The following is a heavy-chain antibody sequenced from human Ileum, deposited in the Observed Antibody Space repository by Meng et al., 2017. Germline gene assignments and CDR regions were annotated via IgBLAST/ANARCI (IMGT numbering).Heavy chain of an antibody. Sequence: SETLSLTCTVSGGSISSYYWSWIRQPPGKGLAWIGYIYYSGSTNYNPSLKSRVTISVDTSKNQFSLKLSSVTAADTAVYYCASGWGYSSGWYSPFDYWGQGTLVTVSS. D-gene: IGHD6-19*01. J-gene: IGHJ4*02. V-gene: IGHV4-59*01. CDR3: ASGWGYSSGWYSPFDY. CDR1: GGSISSYY. CDR2: IYYSGST.